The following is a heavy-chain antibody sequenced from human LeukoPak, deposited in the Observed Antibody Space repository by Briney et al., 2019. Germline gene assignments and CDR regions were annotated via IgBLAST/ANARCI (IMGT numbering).Heavy chain of an antibody. D-gene: IGHD3-10*01. CDR1: GFTFTSSA. Sequence: VASVKVSCKASGFTFTSSAMQWVRQARGQRLEWIGWIVVGSGNTNYAQKFQERVTITRDMSTSTAYMELSSLRSEDTAVYYCARGTRITMVRGVIMPLSWGQGTLVTVSS. V-gene: IGHV1-58*02. CDR3: ARGTRITMVRGVIMPLS. J-gene: IGHJ4*02. CDR2: IVVGSGNT.